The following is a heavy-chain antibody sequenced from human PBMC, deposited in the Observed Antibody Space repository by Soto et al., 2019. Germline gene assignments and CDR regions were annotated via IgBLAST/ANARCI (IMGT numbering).Heavy chain of an antibody. Sequence: EVQLVESGGGLVQPGGSLRLSCAASGFTFSSYWMHWVRQAPGKGLVWVSRINSDGSSTSYADSVKGRFTISRDNAKNTLDLQMNSLRADETAVYYCARGLKGYYGVDVWGQGTTVTVSS. V-gene: IGHV3-74*01. D-gene: IGHD3-16*01. CDR3: ARGLKGYYGVDV. J-gene: IGHJ6*02. CDR1: GFTFSSYW. CDR2: INSDGSST.